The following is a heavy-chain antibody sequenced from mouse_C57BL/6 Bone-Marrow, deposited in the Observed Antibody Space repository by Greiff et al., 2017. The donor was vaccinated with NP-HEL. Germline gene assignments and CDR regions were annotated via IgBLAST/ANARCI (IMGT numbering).Heavy chain of an antibody. D-gene: IGHD2-4*01. CDR1: GFTFSDYG. J-gene: IGHJ3*01. CDR2: ISSGSSTI. CDR3: ARGLLRLPWFAY. Sequence: DVMLVESGGGLVKPGGSLKLSCAASGFTFSDYGMHWVRQAPEKGLEWVAYISSGSSTIYSADTVKGRFTISIDNAKNTLFLQMTSLRSEDTAMYYCARGLLRLPWFAYWGQGTLVTVSA. V-gene: IGHV5-17*01.